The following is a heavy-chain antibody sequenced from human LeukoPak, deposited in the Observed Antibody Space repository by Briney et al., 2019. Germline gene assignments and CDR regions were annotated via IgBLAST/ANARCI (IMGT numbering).Heavy chain of an antibody. D-gene: IGHD3-10*01. CDR3: ARHAAIRNYVGSLDQ. V-gene: IGHV4-34*01. CDR1: GGSLSGYY. CDR2: INHSGST. J-gene: IGHJ4*02. Sequence: SETLSLTCAVYGGSLSGYYWSWIRQPPGKGLEWIGEINHSGSTNYNPSLKSRVTISVDTSKNQFSLEMTSVTAADTAAYYCARHAAIRNYVGSLDQWSRGTLVTVSS.